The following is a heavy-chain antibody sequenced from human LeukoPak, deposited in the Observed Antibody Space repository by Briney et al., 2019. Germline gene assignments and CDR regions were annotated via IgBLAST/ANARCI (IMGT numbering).Heavy chain of an antibody. CDR2: ISAYNGNT. J-gene: IGHJ5*02. Sequence: ASVKVSCKASGYTFTSYGISWVRQAPGQGLEWMGWISAYNGNTNYAQKLQGRVTMTTDTSTSTAYMELRSLRSDDTAVYYCARDLAAGIAALNWFDPWGQGTLVTVSS. V-gene: IGHV1-18*01. CDR3: ARDLAAGIAALNWFDP. D-gene: IGHD6-13*01. CDR1: GYTFTSYG.